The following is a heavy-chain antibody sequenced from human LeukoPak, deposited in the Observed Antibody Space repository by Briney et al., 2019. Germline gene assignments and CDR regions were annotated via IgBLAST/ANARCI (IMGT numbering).Heavy chain of an antibody. J-gene: IGHJ4*02. Sequence: SETLSLTCAVYGGSFSGYYWSWIRQPPGKGLEWIGEINHSGSTNYNPSLKSRVTISVDTSKNQFSLKLSSVTAADTAVYYCARAEDIVVVTARPPSVYFDYWGQGTLVTVSS. V-gene: IGHV4-34*01. D-gene: IGHD2-21*02. CDR2: INHSGST. CDR1: GGSFSGYY. CDR3: ARAEDIVVVTARPPSVYFDY.